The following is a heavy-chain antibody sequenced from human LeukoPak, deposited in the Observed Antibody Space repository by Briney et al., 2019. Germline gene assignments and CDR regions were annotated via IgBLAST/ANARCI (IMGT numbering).Heavy chain of an antibody. V-gene: IGHV1-8*01. CDR1: GYTFTSYD. CDR3: ARGAADYYYYGMDV. CDR2: MNPNRGNT. Sequence: ASVNVSCKASGYTFTSYDINWVRQATGQGLEWMGWMNPNRGNTGYAQKFQGRVTMTRNTSISTAYMELSSLRSEDPAVYYCARGAADYYYYGMDVWGQGTTVPVSS. J-gene: IGHJ6*02. D-gene: IGHD6-25*01.